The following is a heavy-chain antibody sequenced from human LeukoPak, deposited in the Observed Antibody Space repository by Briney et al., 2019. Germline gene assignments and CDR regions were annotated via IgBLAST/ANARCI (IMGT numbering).Heavy chain of an antibody. D-gene: IGHD3-10*02. CDR1: GYTFTSYY. CDR2: INPSGGST. Sequence: ASVKVSCKASGYTFTSYYMHWVRQAPGQGLEWMGIINPSGGSTSYAQKFQGRVTMTRDTSTSTVYMELSSLRPEDTAVYYCARARFGELPYYYYGMDVWGQGTTVTVSS. CDR3: ARARFGELPYYYYGMDV. J-gene: IGHJ6*02. V-gene: IGHV1-46*01.